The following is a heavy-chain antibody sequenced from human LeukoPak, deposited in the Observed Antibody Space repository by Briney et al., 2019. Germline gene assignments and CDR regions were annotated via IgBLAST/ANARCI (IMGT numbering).Heavy chain of an antibody. V-gene: IGHV3-66*02. D-gene: IGHD2-21*02. CDR1: GFTVSSNY. CDR2: IYSGGST. CDR3: ARDAYCGGDCYSNDY. J-gene: IGHJ4*02. Sequence: GGSLRLSCAASGFTVSSNYMSWVRQAPGKGLEWVSVIYSGGSTYYADSVKGRFTISRDNSKNTLYLQKNSLRAEDTAVYYCARDAYCGGDCYSNDYWGQGTLVTVSS.